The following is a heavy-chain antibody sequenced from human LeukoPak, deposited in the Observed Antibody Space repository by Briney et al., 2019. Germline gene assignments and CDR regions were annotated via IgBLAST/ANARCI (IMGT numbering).Heavy chain of an antibody. CDR2: MNPNSGNT. D-gene: IGHD6-13*01. V-gene: IGHV1-8*01. J-gene: IGHJ6*03. Sequence: ASVKVSCKASGYTFTSYDINWVRQATGQGLEWMGWMNPNSGNTGYAQKFQGRVTMTRNTSISTAYMELSSLRSEDTAVYYCARGQGSSWYPNYYYYMDVWGKGTTVTVSS. CDR3: ARGQGSSWYPNYYYYMDV. CDR1: GYTFTSYD.